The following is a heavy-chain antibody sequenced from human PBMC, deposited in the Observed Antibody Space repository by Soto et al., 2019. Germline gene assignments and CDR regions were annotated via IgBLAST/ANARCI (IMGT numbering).Heavy chain of an antibody. D-gene: IGHD6-13*01. CDR3: ARSLFIASTDTEPFDS. J-gene: IGHJ4*02. V-gene: IGHV3-23*01. CDR1: GFTFSSYA. Sequence: EVQLLESGGGLVQPGGSLTLSCAASGFTFSSYAMSWDRQAPGKGLEWVSAISGGGNDRFYADSVRGRFTISRDNSRNTLYLHMNSLRAEDTAVHYCARSLFIASTDTEPFDSWGQGTLVTVSS. CDR2: ISGGGNDR.